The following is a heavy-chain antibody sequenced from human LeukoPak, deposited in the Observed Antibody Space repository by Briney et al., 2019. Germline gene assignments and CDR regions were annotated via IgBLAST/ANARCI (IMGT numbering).Heavy chain of an antibody. J-gene: IGHJ4*02. D-gene: IGHD3-9*01. V-gene: IGHV1-18*01. Sequence: EASVKVSCEASGYTFTMYGISWVRQAPGQGLQWLGWISPHNGNTKYAQDLQGRVSMTTDTSTSTAYLELRSLRSDDTAIYYCARDLNYVTLGYDILADVGYYFDYWGQGSLVTVSS. CDR2: ISPHNGNT. CDR1: GYTFTMYG. CDR3: ARDLNYVTLGYDILADVGYYFDY.